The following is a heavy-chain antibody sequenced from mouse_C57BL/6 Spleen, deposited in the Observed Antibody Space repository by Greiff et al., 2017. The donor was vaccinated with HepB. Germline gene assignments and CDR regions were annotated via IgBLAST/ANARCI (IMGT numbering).Heavy chain of an antibody. J-gene: IGHJ3*01. CDR3: ARGYDYDSSWFAY. D-gene: IGHD2-4*01. Sequence: EVKVVESGGGLVKPGGSLKLSCAASGFTFSDYGMHWVRQAPEKGLEWVAYISSGSSTIYYADTVKGRFTISRDNAKNTLFLQMTSLRSEDTAMYYCARGYDYDSSWFAYWGQGTLVTVSA. CDR2: ISSGSSTI. V-gene: IGHV5-17*01. CDR1: GFTFSDYG.